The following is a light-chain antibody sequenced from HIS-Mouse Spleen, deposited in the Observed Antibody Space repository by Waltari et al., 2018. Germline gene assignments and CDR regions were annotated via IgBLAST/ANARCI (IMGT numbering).Light chain of an antibody. CDR1: SLRSYY. Sequence: SSELTQDPAVSVALGQTVRITCQGDSLRSYYASWYQQKPGQAPGLVIYGKNNRPSGIPDRCSGSSSGNTASLTITGAQAEDEADYYCNSRDSSGNHYVVFGGGTKLTVL. J-gene: IGLJ2*01. CDR2: GKN. V-gene: IGLV3-19*01. CDR3: NSRDSSGNHYVV.